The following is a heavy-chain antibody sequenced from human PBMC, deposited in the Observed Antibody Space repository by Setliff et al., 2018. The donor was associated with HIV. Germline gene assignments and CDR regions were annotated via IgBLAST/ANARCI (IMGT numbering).Heavy chain of an antibody. CDR1: GFSLSTSGVG. CDR2: IYWDDEK. CDR3: SHRIGWHGSGGYPSGFGS. D-gene: IGHD3-10*01. V-gene: IGHV2-5*02. Sequence: SGPTLVNPTQTLTLTCTFSGFSLSTSGVGVGWIRQPPGKALEWLALIYWDDEKRFSPSLKNRLTITKDTSKNQVVLTMTNMAPVDTATYYCSHRIGWHGSGGYPSGFGSWGQGTLVTVSS. J-gene: IGHJ4*02.